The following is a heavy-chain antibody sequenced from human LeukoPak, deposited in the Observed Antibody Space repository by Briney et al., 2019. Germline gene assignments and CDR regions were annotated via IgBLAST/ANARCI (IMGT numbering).Heavy chain of an antibody. CDR3: ARKAEQQLD. CDR2: IYYSGST. J-gene: IGHJ4*02. Sequence: SETLSLTCTVSGGSISSSSYYWGWIRQPPGKGLEWIGSIYYSGSTYYNPSLKSRVTISVDTSKNQFSLKLSSVTAADTAVYYCARKAEQQLDWGQGTLVTVSS. D-gene: IGHD6-13*01. CDR1: GGSISSSSYY. V-gene: IGHV4-39*01.